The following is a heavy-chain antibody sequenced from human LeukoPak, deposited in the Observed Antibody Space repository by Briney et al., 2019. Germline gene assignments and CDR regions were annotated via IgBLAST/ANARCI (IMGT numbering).Heavy chain of an antibody. CDR3: ARRAVAENYFDY. V-gene: IGHV4-4*09. Sequence: SETLSLTCTVSVGSISGYYWSWIRQPPGKGLEWIGYIYSSGSTTYNSSLKSRVTISVDTSKNQFSLKLSSVTAADTAVYYCARRAVAENYFDYWGQGTLVTVSS. D-gene: IGHD6-19*01. J-gene: IGHJ4*02. CDR2: IYSSGST. CDR1: VGSISGYY.